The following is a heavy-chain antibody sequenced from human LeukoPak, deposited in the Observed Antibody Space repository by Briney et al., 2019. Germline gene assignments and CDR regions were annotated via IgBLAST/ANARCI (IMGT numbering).Heavy chain of an antibody. V-gene: IGHV3-15*01. CDR3: TTVGYSGYDWDFGY. D-gene: IGHD5-12*01. CDR2: IKSKTDGGTT. Sequence: GGSLRLSCAASGFTFSDFWKHWVRQAPGKGLEWVGRIKSKTDGGTTDYAAPVKGRFTISRDDSKNTLYLQMNSLKTEVTAVYYCTTVGYSGYDWDFGYWGQGTLVTVSS. CDR1: GFTFSDFW. J-gene: IGHJ4*02.